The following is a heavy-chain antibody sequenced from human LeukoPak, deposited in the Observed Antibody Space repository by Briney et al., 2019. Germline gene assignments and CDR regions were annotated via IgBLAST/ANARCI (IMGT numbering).Heavy chain of an antibody. D-gene: IGHD1-26*01. J-gene: IGHJ4*02. CDR2: INPNSGGT. Sequence: ASVKVSCKASGYTFTGYYMHCVRQAPGQGLEWMGCINPNSGGTNYAQKFQGRVTMTRDTSISTAYMELSRLRSDDTAVYYCARDGTGATPFDYWGQGTLVTVSS. CDR3: ARDGTGATPFDY. CDR1: GYTFTGYY. V-gene: IGHV1-2*02.